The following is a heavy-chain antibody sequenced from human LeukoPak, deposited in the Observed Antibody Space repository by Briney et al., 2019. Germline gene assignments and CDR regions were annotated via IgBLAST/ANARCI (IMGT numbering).Heavy chain of an antibody. CDR2: IYHSGST. V-gene: IGHV4-4*02. J-gene: IGHJ5*02. CDR3: ARGPRYCSGGSCYSGTRGWFDP. Sequence: RSSETLSLTCAVSGGSISSSNWWSWVRQPPGKGLEWIGEIYHSGSTNYNPSLKSRVTISVDKSKNQFSLKLSSVTAADTAVYYCARGPRYCSGGSCYSGTRGWFDPWGQGTLVTVSS. D-gene: IGHD2-15*01. CDR1: GGSISSSNW.